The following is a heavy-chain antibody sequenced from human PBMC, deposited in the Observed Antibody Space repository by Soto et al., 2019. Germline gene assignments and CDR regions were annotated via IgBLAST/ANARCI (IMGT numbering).Heavy chain of an antibody. V-gene: IGHV3-23*01. CDR3: AKGSFGFDY. CDR2: ISKSGDST. J-gene: IGHJ4*02. Sequence: PGGSLRLSCAASGVTFTIYAMTWVRQVPGEGLQWVSSISKSGDSTYYADSVKGRFTTSRDNSKNTLYLQMNSLRAEDTAIYYCAKGSFGFDYWGQGTLVTVS. CDR1: GVTFTIYA. D-gene: IGHD3-10*01.